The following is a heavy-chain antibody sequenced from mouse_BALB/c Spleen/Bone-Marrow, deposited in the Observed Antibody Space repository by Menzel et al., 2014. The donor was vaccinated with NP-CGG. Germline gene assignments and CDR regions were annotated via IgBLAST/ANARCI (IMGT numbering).Heavy chain of an antibody. CDR2: ISNGGGST. V-gene: IGHV5-12*02. D-gene: IGHD2-10*01. CDR3: ASTYYGNPFAY. Sequence: EVQLVESGGGLVQPGGSLKLSCATPGFTFSDYYMYWVRQTPEKRLEWVAYISNGGGSTYYPDTVKGRFTISRDNAKNTLYLQMSRLKSEDTAMYYCASTYYGNPFAYWGQGTLVTVSA. CDR1: GFTFSDYY. J-gene: IGHJ3*01.